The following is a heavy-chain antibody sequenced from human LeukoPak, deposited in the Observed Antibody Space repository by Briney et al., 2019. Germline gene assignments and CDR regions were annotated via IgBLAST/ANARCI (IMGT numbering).Heavy chain of an antibody. D-gene: IGHD6-13*01. CDR3: ATSIAAAGIEYFHH. Sequence: SVKVSCKASGGTFSTYAIGWVRQAPGQGLEWMGGITPLFGITNYAQKFQGRVTITADESTNTVYMELSSLRSEDTALYYCATSIAAAGIEYFHHWGQGTLVTVSS. J-gene: IGHJ1*01. CDR2: ITPLFGIT. V-gene: IGHV1-69*01. CDR1: GGTFSTYA.